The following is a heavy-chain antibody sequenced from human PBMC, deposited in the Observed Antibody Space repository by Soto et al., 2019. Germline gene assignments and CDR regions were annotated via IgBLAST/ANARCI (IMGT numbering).Heavy chain of an antibody. CDR3: ARAPFTSYDTSGYYDY. D-gene: IGHD3-22*01. V-gene: IGHV3-33*01. CDR1: GFTFSSSG. J-gene: IGHJ4*02. Sequence: QVQLVESGGGVVQPGRSLRLSCAASGFTFSSSGMHWVRQAPGKGLEWVAIIWYDGSKKYYADSVKGRFTISRDNSKNTVYLQMNSLRAGDTAVYYCARAPFTSYDTSGYYDYWGQGTLVTVSS. CDR2: IWYDGSKK.